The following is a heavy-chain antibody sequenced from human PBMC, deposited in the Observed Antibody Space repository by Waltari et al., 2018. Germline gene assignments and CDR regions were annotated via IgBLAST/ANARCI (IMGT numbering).Heavy chain of an antibody. Sequence: EVQLVESGGDLVQPGGSLRLSCAASGLTFSSYAMSWVRQAPGKGLEWVSAISGTGGSTYYADSVKGRFTISRDNSKNTLYLQMNSLRAEDAAVYYCATRGTYYKFDYWGQGSLVTVSS. CDR3: ATRGTYYKFDY. J-gene: IGHJ4*02. CDR2: ISGTGGST. D-gene: IGHD1-26*01. V-gene: IGHV3-23*04. CDR1: GLTFSSYA.